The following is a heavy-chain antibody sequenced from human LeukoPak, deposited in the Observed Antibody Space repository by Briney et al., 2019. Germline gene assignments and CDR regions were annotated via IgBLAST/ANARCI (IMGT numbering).Heavy chain of an antibody. CDR2: ISYCGST. Sequence: PSETLSLTCTVSGGSISSYYWSWIRQPPGKGLEWIGYISYCGSTNYNPSLKSRVTISLDTSKNQFSLKLSSVTAADTAVYYCAGHHPRNTVDFWGQGTLVTVSS. CDR3: AGHHPRNTVDF. D-gene: IGHD2-8*02. J-gene: IGHJ4*02. CDR1: GGSISSYY. V-gene: IGHV4-59*08.